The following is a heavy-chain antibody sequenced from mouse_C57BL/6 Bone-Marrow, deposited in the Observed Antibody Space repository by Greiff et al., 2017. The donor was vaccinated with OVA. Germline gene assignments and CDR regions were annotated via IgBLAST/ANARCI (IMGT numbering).Heavy chain of an antibody. CDR3: ATFYYDYDNY. CDR2: IDPENGDT. V-gene: IGHV14-4*01. CDR1: GFTIKDDY. D-gene: IGHD2-4*01. J-gene: IGHJ2*01. Sequence: EVKLQESGAELVRPGASVKLSCTASGFTIKDDYMHWVKQRPEQGLEWIGWIDPENGDTEYASKFQGKATITADTSSNTAYLQLSSLTSEDTAVYYCATFYYDYDNYWGQGTTLTVSS.